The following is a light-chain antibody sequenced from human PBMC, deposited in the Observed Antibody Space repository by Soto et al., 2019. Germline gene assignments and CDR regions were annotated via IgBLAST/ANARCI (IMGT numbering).Light chain of an antibody. J-gene: IGKJ2*01. CDR2: GAS. CDR1: QGVSTNY. Sequence: DIVLTQSPGTLSLSPGDRATLSCRASQGVSTNYVAWYQQKPGQSPRLLIYGASSRAAGIPDRFSGSGSGTDFTLTISRVEPEDFAVFYCHQYGHSPYTFGQGTKLAIK. CDR3: HQYGHSPYT. V-gene: IGKV3-20*01.